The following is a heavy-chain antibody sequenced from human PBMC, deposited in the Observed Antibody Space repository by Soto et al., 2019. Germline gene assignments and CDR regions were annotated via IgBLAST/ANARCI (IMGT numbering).Heavy chain of an antibody. J-gene: IGHJ6*02. CDR1: GGSISSSSYY. Sequence: QLQLQESGPGLVKPSETLSLTCTVSGGSISSSSYYWGWIRQPPGKGLEWIGSIFYSGSTYYNPSLMSRVTISVDTSKNQFSLKLSSVTAADTALYYCARHLTYCSAGSCYSDFPYYGMDVWGQGTTVTVSS. CDR3: ARHLTYCSAGSCYSDFPYYGMDV. D-gene: IGHD2-15*01. CDR2: IFYSGST. V-gene: IGHV4-39*01.